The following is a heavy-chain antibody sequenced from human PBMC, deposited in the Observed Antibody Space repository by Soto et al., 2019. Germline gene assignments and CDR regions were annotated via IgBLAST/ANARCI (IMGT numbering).Heavy chain of an antibody. J-gene: IGHJ6*02. CDR3: AWAIDAPIYYYGMDV. CDR2: IWYDGTNK. V-gene: IGHV3-33*01. D-gene: IGHD2-2*02. CDR1: GFTFSTYG. Sequence: QVQRVESGGGVVQPGKSLRLSCAASGFTFSTYGMHWVRQAPGKGLEWVAVIWYDGTNKYYGDSVKGRFTIFRDNTKNNLYLLISCLRVEDTPLYFCAWAIDAPIYYYGMDVWGQGTTVTVSS.